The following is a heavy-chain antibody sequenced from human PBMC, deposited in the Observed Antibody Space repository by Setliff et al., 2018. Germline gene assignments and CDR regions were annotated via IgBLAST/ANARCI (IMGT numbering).Heavy chain of an antibody. CDR2: SRNKANTYTI. D-gene: IGHD2-15*01. CDR3: ARSPAFDY. J-gene: IGHJ4*02. V-gene: IGHV3-72*01. CDR1: GFTFSDHH. Sequence: PGGSLRLSCAASGFTFSDHHIDWVRQAPGKGLEWVGRSRNKANTYTIAYAASVEGRFTISRDDSENSVYLEMHRLNTDEPAVYYCARSPAFDYWGQGTLVTVS.